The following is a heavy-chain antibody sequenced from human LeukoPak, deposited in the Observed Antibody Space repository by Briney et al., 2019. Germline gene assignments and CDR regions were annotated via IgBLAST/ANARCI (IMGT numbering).Heavy chain of an antibody. J-gene: IGHJ4*02. V-gene: IGHV3-30*04. CDR1: GFTFSSHA. CDR3: ARQYISGQWYFDY. D-gene: IGHD5-18*01. Sequence: GGSLRLSCAACGFTFSSHALHWVRQAPGKGLEWVAVISSDGSYKYYADSVKGRFTISRDNSKNTLYLQMNSLIPEDTAVYYCARQYISGQWYFDYWGQGTLVTVSS. CDR2: ISSDGSYK.